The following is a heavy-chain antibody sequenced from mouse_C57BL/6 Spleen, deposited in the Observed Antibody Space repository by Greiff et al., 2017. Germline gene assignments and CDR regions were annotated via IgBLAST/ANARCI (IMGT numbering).Heavy chain of an antibody. CDR1: GYAFSSSW. CDR2: IYPGDGGT. Sequence: QVQLQQSGPELVKPGASVKISCKASGYAFSSSWMNWVKQRPGKGLEWIGRIYPGDGGTNYNGKFKGKATLTADKSSSTAYMQLSSLTSEDSAVYFCARRDYGAMDYWGQGTSVTVSS. CDR3: ARRDYGAMDY. V-gene: IGHV1-82*01. J-gene: IGHJ4*01. D-gene: IGHD1-1*01.